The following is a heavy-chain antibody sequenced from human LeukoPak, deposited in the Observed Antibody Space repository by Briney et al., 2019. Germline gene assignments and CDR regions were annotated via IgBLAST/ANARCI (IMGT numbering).Heavy chain of an antibody. CDR3: ARGSRVRGVITNFDY. CDR2: IYHSGST. CDR1: GGSTSSGGYS. V-gene: IGHV4-30-2*01. Sequence: SETLSLTCAVSGGSTSSGGYSWSWIRQPPGKGLEWIGYIYHSGSTYYNPSLKSRVTISVDRSKNQFSLKLSSVTAADTAVYYCARGSRVRGVITNFDYWGQGTLVTVSS. J-gene: IGHJ4*02. D-gene: IGHD3-10*01.